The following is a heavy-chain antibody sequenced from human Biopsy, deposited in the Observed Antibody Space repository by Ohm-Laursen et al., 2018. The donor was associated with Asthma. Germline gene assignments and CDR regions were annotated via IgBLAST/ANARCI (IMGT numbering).Heavy chain of an antibody. D-gene: IGHD3-22*01. CDR3: PRSYDTDSYPVLVLDY. Sequence: SSVKVSCKASGGSFSNFAFSWVRQAPGHGLGWMGTILTKFDITPYAEKFQGRVTITADKSTSTTYMELSRLRSEDTAVYYCPRSYDTDSYPVLVLDYWGQGTLVTVSS. CDR1: GGSFSNFA. V-gene: IGHV1-69*04. J-gene: IGHJ4*02. CDR2: ILTKFDIT.